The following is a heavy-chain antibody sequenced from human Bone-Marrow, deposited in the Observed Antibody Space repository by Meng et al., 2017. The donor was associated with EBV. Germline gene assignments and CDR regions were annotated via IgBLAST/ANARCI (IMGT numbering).Heavy chain of an antibody. CDR2: INEHGSIT. D-gene: IGHD3-16*01. CDR3: SRDLVGSADS. J-gene: IGHJ4*02. V-gene: IGHV3-74*01. Sequence: VPLVVSGGPLLSPGWSLKLSCEGSGYTFSSYWMHWVRQVPGKGLLWVSRINEHGSITTYADSVKGRFTISRDNAKNPMYLQMNSLRDEDTGVYFCSRDLVGSADSWGQGTLVTVSS. CDR1: GYTFSSYW.